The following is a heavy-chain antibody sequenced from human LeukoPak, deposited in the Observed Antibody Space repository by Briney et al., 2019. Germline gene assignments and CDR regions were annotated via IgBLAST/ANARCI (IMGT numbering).Heavy chain of an antibody. CDR2: INPNSGGT. CDR1: GYTFTGYY. CDR3: ARGGVLRYFDWLSPLDAFDI. D-gene: IGHD3-9*01. V-gene: IGHV1-2*02. Sequence: GASVKVSCKASGYTFTGYYMHWVRQAPGQGLEWMGWINPNSGGTNYAQKFQGRVIMTRDTSISTAYMELSRLRSDDTAVYYCARGGVLRYFDWLSPLDAFDIWGQGTMVTVSS. J-gene: IGHJ3*02.